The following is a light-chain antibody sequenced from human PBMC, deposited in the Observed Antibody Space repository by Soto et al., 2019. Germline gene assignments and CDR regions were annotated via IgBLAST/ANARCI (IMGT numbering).Light chain of an antibody. CDR1: QSVSSY. Sequence: ELVLTQSPATLSLSPGEIATLSCRASQSVSSYFAWYQQKPGQAPRLLIYDATNRATGIPARFSGSGSGTDCTLTITSLETEDFAVYYCQQRSNWPGTFGQGTKVEIK. V-gene: IGKV3-11*01. CDR2: DAT. J-gene: IGKJ1*01. CDR3: QQRSNWPGT.